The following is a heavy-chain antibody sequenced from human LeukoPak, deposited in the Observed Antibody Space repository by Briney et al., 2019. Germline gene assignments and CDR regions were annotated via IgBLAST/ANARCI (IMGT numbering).Heavy chain of an antibody. CDR1: GGSISSSSYY. V-gene: IGHV4-39*07. CDR2: IYYSGST. CDR3: ASRRQLWSPYYYYYYMDV. D-gene: IGHD5-18*01. J-gene: IGHJ6*03. Sequence: PSETLSLTCTVSGGSISSSSYYWGWIRQPPGKGLEWIGSIYYSGSTYYNPSLKSRVTISVDTSKNQFSLKLSSVTAADTAVYYCASRRQLWSPYYYYYYMDVWGKGTTVTISS.